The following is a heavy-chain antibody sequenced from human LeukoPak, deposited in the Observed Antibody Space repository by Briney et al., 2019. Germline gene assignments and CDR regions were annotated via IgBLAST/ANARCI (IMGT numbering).Heavy chain of an antibody. CDR3: AKESLSWIQLWLTDAFDI. D-gene: IGHD5-18*01. CDR1: GFTFSNYA. J-gene: IGHJ3*02. V-gene: IGHV3-23*01. Sequence: GGSLRLSCAASGFTFSNYAMTWVRQPPGKGLEWVSTISGSGGRTYYADSVKGRFTISRDDSKNTLYLQMNSLRAEDTAVYYCAKESLSWIQLWLTDAFDIWGQGTMVTVSS. CDR2: ISGSGGRT.